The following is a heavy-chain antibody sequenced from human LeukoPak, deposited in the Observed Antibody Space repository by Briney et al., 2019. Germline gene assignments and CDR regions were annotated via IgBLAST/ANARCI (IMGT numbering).Heavy chain of an antibody. CDR2: IYYSGST. CDR1: GGSISSYY. CDR3: ARGVWNLGPPLFDY. D-gene: IGHD1-1*01. Sequence: SETLSLTCTVSGGSISSYYWSWIRQPPGQGQEWNGYIYYSGSTNYNPSLKSRVTISVDTSKNQFSLKLSSVTAADTAVYYCARGVWNLGPPLFDYWGQGTLVTVSS. J-gene: IGHJ4*02. V-gene: IGHV4-59*01.